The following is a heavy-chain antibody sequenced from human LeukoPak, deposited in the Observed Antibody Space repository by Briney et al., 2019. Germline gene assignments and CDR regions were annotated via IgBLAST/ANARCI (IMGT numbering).Heavy chain of an antibody. D-gene: IGHD3-22*01. CDR2: IYYSGST. J-gene: IGHJ4*02. CDR1: GGSISSSSYY. CDR3: ARGLFNYDSSGYYFDY. Sequence: SETLSLTCTVSGGSISSSSYYWGWIRQPPGKGLEWIGSIYYSGSTYYNPSLKSRVTISVDTSKNQFSLKLSSVTAADTAVYYCARGLFNYDSSGYYFDYWGQGTLVTVSS. V-gene: IGHV4-39*07.